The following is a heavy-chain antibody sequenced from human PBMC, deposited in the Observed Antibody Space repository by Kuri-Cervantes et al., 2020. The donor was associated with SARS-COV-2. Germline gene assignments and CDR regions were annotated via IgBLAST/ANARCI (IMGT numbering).Heavy chain of an antibody. Sequence: SVKVSCKASGGTFSSYAISWVRQAPGQGLEWMGGIIPIFGTANYAQKFQGRVTITADESTSTAYMELSSLRSEDTAVYYCARDRSRYSSSYDYYYYYMDVWGKGTTVTVSS. CDR3: ARDRSRYSSSYDYYYYYMDV. D-gene: IGHD6-6*01. J-gene: IGHJ6*03. CDR2: IIPIFGTA. V-gene: IGHV1-69*13. CDR1: GGTFSSYA.